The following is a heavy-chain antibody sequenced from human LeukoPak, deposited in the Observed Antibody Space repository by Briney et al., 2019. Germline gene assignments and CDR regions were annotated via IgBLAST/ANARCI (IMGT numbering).Heavy chain of an antibody. CDR3: ASNYYGSGSYDSPLDYYGMDV. D-gene: IGHD3-10*01. J-gene: IGHJ6*02. CDR1: GFTFSNYD. Sequence: GGSLRLSCAASGFTFSNYDMHWVRQAPGKGLEWVSSISSSSSYIYYADSVKGRFTISRDNAKNSLYLQMNSLRAEDTAVYYCASNYYGSGSYDSPLDYYGMDVWGQGTTVTVSS. V-gene: IGHV3-21*01. CDR2: ISSSSSYI.